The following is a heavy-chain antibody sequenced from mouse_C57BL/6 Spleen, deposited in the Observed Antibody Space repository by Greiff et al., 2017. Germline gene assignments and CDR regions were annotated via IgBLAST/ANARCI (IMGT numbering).Heavy chain of an antibody. CDR3: ARREVLRFWYFDV. V-gene: IGHV1-81*01. Sequence: VQLQQSGAELARPGASVKLSCKASGYTFTSYGISWVKQSTGQGLEWIGEIYPRSGNPYYNEKFKGKATLTADKSSSTAYMELRSLTSEDSAVYVCARREVLRFWYFDVWGTGTTVTVSS. CDR1: GYTFTSYG. J-gene: IGHJ1*03. CDR2: IYPRSGNP. D-gene: IGHD1-1*01.